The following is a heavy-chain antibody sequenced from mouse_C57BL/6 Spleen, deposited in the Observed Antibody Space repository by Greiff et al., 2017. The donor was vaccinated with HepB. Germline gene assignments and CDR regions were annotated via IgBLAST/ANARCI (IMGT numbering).Heavy chain of an antibody. CDR2: INPNNGGT. CDR1: GYTFTDYY. V-gene: IGHV1-26*01. Sequence: EVQLQQSGPELVKPGASVKISCKASGYTFTDYYMNWVKQSHGKSLEWIGDINPNNGGTSYNQKFKGKATLTVDKSSSTAYMELRSLTSEDSAVYYCSRGHYYYGSSPAWFAYWGQGTLVTVSA. D-gene: IGHD1-1*01. J-gene: IGHJ3*01. CDR3: SRGHYYYGSSPAWFAY.